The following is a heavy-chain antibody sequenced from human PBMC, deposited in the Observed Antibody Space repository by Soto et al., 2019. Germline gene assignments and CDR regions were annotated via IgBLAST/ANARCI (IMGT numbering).Heavy chain of an antibody. CDR2: ISAYNGNT. CDR1: GYTFSSYH. J-gene: IGHJ4*02. CDR3: GGDLPAVDY. V-gene: IGHV1-18*01. Sequence: QIQLVQSGAEVKKPGASVKVSCKASGYTFSSYHITWVRQAPGQGLEWMGWISAYNGNTNYAQNLQGRVTMTTDPSPSTGYMEPRSLGSDDTAVDYCGGDLPAVDYWGQGTLVTVSS.